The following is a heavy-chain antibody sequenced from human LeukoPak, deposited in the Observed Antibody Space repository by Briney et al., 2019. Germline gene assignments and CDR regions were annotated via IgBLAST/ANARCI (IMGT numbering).Heavy chain of an antibody. CDR2: IYYSGST. D-gene: IGHD2-15*01. CDR1: GGSISSYY. CDR3: ARVRQWDCSGGSCYSPWFDP. V-gene: IGHV4-59*01. J-gene: IGHJ5*02. Sequence: SETLSLTCTVSGGSISSYYWSWIRQPPGKGLEWIGYIYYSGSTNYNPSLKSRVTISVDTSKNQFSLKLSSVTAADTAVYYCARVRQWDCSGGSCYSPWFDPWGQGTLVTVSS.